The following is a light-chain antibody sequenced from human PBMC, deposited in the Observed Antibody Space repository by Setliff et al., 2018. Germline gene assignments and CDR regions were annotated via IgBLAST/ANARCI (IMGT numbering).Light chain of an antibody. CDR1: SSNIGSKT. CDR3: STWDDSLNSVV. CDR2: QNS. J-gene: IGLJ2*01. V-gene: IGLV1-44*01. Sequence: QSALTQPPSASGTPGQRVTISCSGSSSNIGSKTVNWYQQLPGTAPKLLMFQNSQRPSGVPDRFSGSKSGTSASLAISGLQSEDEADYYCSTWDDSLNSVVFAGGTKVTVL.